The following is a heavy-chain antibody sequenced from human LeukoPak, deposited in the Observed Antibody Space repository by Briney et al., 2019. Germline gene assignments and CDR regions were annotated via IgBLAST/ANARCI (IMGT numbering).Heavy chain of an antibody. CDR3: ARLVDRYYDFWSGYLLPSSTYYGMDV. V-gene: IGHV5-51*01. CDR2: IYPGDSDT. J-gene: IGHJ6*02. Sequence: KISCKGSGYSFTSYWIGWVRQMPGKGLEWMGIIYPGDSDTRYSPSFQGQVTISADKSISTAYLQWSSLKASDTAMYYCARLVDRYYDFWSGYLLPSSTYYGMDVWGQGTTVTVSS. CDR1: GYSFTSYW. D-gene: IGHD3-3*01.